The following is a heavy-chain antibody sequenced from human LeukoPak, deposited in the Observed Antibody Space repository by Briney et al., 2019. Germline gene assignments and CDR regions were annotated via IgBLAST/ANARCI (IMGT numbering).Heavy chain of an antibody. J-gene: IGHJ6*02. CDR3: ARVPHYYYYGMDV. CDR2: IYYSGST. Sequence: ASETLSLTCTVSGGSISSYYWSWIRQPPGKGLEWIGYIYYSGSTNYNPSLKSRVTTSVDTSKNQFSLKLSPVTAADTAVYYCARVPHYYYYGMDVWGQGTTVTVSS. CDR1: GGSISSYY. V-gene: IGHV4-59*01.